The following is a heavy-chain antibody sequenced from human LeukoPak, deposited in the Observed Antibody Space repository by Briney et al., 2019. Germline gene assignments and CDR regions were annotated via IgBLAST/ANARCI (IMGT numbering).Heavy chain of an antibody. CDR3: ASFRGYNRNDREPSIHY. D-gene: IGHD1-20*01. J-gene: IGHJ4*02. CDR1: GGSISSGGYY. CDR2: IYYSGST. V-gene: IGHV4-31*03. Sequence: SETLSLTCTVSGGSISSGGYYWSWIRQHPGKGLEWIVYIYYSGSTYYNPSLKSRVTISVDTSKNQFSLKLSSVTAADTAVYYCASFRGYNRNDREPSIHYWGQGTLVTVSS.